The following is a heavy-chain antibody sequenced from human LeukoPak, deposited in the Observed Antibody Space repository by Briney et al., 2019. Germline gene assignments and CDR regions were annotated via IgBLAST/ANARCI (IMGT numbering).Heavy chain of an antibody. CDR1: GYTFTSYD. CDR2: MNPNSGNT. V-gene: IGHV1-8*01. CDR3: ARDRMSSSFYYYYMDV. D-gene: IGHD6-6*01. Sequence: ASVKVSCKASGYTFTSYDINWVRQATGQGLEWMGWMNPNSGNTGYAQKFQGRVTMTRNTSISTAYMELSSLRSEDTAVYYCARDRMSSSFYYYYMDVRGKGTTVTVSS. J-gene: IGHJ6*03.